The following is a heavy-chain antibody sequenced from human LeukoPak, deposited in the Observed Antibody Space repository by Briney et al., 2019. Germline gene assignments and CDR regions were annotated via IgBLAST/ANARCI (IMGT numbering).Heavy chain of an antibody. Sequence: SETLSLTCTVSGGSISSSSYYWGWIRQPPGKGLEWIGSIYYSGSTYYNPSLKSRVTISVDTSKNQFSLKLSSVTAADTAVYYCARSPLGDFDYWGQGTLVTVSS. CDR1: GGSISSSSYY. CDR2: IYYSGST. D-gene: IGHD1-26*01. CDR3: ARSPLGDFDY. J-gene: IGHJ4*02. V-gene: IGHV4-39*01.